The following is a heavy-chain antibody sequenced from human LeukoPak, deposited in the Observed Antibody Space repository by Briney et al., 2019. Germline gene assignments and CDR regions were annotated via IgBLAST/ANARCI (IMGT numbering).Heavy chain of an antibody. D-gene: IGHD7-27*01. V-gene: IGHV3-23*01. CDR1: GFTFSSYT. CDR3: AKDGGLWVSAHWGDS. J-gene: IGHJ4*02. Sequence: GGSLRLSCAASGFTFSSYTMSWVRQAPGKGLEWVSTITTSDGNTYYADSVRGRFTVSRDNSKNTLFLQMNSLRAEDTAVYYCAKDGGLWVSAHWGDSWGRGTLVTVSS. CDR2: ITTSDGNT.